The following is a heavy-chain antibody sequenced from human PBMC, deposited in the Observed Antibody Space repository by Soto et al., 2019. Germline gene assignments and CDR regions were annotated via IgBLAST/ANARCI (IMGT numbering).Heavy chain of an antibody. Sequence: EVQLVQSGGGLVQPGGSLRLSCVGSEFTFTDFYMNWVRQAPGKGLEWVANIRPDGTETNYVESVRGRFTTSRDNAKNSLFLQMNSLRADDTALYYCASWGGHDYNYWGQGILVTVSS. D-gene: IGHD4-4*01. CDR3: ASWGGHDYNY. J-gene: IGHJ4*02. V-gene: IGHV3-7*03. CDR2: IRPDGTET. CDR1: EFTFTDFY.